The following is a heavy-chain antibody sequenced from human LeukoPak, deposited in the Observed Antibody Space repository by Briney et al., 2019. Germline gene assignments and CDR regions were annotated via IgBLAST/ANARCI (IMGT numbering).Heavy chain of an antibody. J-gene: IGHJ4*02. CDR1: GFTFSSYA. D-gene: IGHD2-2*01. V-gene: IGHV3-23*01. CDR3: AKEDTAGSTGSADY. CDR2: ISGSGDST. Sequence: GSLRLSCAASGFTFSSYAMSWVRQAPGKGLEWVSVISGSGDSTYYADSVKGRFTISRDNSKNTLYLHMNSLRAEDTAVYICAKEDTAGSTGSADYWGQGTLVTVSS.